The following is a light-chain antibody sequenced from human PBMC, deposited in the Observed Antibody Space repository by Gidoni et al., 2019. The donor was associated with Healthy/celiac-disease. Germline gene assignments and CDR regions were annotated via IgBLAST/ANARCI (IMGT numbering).Light chain of an antibody. Sequence: DIQMTPSPSSLSASVGDRVTITCRASQSISSYLNWYQQKPGKAPKLLIYAASSLQSGVPSRLSGSGSGTDFTLTISRLQPEDFATYYCQQSYSTPPTFGQXTKVEIK. CDR1: QSISSY. CDR2: AAS. J-gene: IGKJ1*01. V-gene: IGKV1-39*01. CDR3: QQSYSTPPT.